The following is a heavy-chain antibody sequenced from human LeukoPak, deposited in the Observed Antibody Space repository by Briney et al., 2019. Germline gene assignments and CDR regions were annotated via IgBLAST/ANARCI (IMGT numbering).Heavy chain of an antibody. CDR3: AGDEWERGQI. CDR1: GYSFTDYH. V-gene: IGHV1-2*06. D-gene: IGHD1-26*01. Sequence: KPGASVTVSCKTSGYSFTDYHMHWVRQGPGQGLEWIGRINPVSGDPKYAQKFQGRVTMTRDASISTAYMDLRGVTSDDTAVYYCAGDEWERGQIRGHGTLVIVSS. J-gene: IGHJ1*01. CDR2: INPVSGDP.